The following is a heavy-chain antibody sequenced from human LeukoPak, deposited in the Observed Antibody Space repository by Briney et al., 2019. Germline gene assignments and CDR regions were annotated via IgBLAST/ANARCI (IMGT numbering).Heavy chain of an antibody. CDR1: GFTFSSYS. CDR3: ARVRVVVTAAIDY. J-gene: IGHJ4*02. D-gene: IGHD2-21*02. V-gene: IGHV3-21*01. CDR2: ISSSSSYI. Sequence: PGGSLRLPCAASGFTFSSYSMNWVRQAPGKGLEWVSSISSSSSYIYYADSVKGRFTISRDNAKNSLYLQMNSLRAEDTAVYYCARVRVVVTAAIDYWGQGTLVTVSS.